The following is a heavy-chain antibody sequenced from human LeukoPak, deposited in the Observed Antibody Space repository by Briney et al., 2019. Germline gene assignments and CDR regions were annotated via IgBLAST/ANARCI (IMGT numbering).Heavy chain of an antibody. CDR3: ESEWFGEPD. Sequence: SETLSLTCTVSGGSISSGSYYWSWGRQPAGKGLEWIEHIYNSGSTNYNPSLKSRVTISVDTSTNQNSVQLSSVTAADTAVYYCESEWFGEPDWGQGTPVTVSS. CDR2: IYNSGST. CDR1: GGSISSGSYY. V-gene: IGHV4-61*09. D-gene: IGHD3-10*01. J-gene: IGHJ4*02.